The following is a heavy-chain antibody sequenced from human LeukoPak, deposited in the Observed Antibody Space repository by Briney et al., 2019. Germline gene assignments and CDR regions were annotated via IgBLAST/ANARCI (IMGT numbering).Heavy chain of an antibody. D-gene: IGHD2-15*01. Sequence: ASEKVSCKASGYTFTSYDINWVRQATGQGLEWMGWMNPNSGNTGYAQKFQGRVTMTRNTSISTAYMELSSLRSEDTAVYYCASALRGCSGGSCYSTALYYFDYWGQGTLVTVSS. J-gene: IGHJ4*02. V-gene: IGHV1-8*01. CDR2: MNPNSGNT. CDR3: ASALRGCSGGSCYSTALYYFDY. CDR1: GYTFTSYD.